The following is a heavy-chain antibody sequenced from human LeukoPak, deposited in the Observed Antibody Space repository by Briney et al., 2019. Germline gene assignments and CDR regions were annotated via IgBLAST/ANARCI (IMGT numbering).Heavy chain of an antibody. CDR3: AKGGYDPDYFFDY. Sequence: GGSLRLSCAASGFTFDDYAMHWVRQAPGKGLEWVSLISWDGGSTYYADSVKGRFTISRDNSKNSLYLQMNSLRPEDTALYYCAKGGYDPDYFFDYWGQGTLVTVSS. V-gene: IGHV3-43D*03. CDR1: GFTFDDYA. D-gene: IGHD3-16*01. CDR2: ISWDGGST. J-gene: IGHJ4*02.